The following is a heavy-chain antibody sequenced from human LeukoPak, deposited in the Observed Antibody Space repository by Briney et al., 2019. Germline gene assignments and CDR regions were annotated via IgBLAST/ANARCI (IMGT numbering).Heavy chain of an antibody. CDR2: IIPIFGTA. CDR1: GGTFSSYA. Sequence: GASVKVSCKASGGTFSSYAISWVRQAPGQGLEWMGGIIPIFGTANYAQKFQGRVTITADESTSTAYMELSSLRSEDTAVYYCARNSGAAADSPLDYWGQGTLVTVSS. CDR3: ARNSGAAADSPLDY. J-gene: IGHJ4*02. V-gene: IGHV1-69*13. D-gene: IGHD6-13*01.